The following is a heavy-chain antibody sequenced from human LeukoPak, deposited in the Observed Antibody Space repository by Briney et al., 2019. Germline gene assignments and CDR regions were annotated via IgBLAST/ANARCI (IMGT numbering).Heavy chain of an antibody. J-gene: IGHJ3*02. CDR3: ARDLGVWGAFDI. Sequence: GGSLRLSCAASGFTFSSYAMHWVRQAPGKGLEWVAVISYDGSNKYYADSVKGRFTISRDNSKNTLYLQMNSLRAEDTAVYYCARDLGVWGAFDIWGQGTMVTVPS. CDR2: ISYDGSNK. D-gene: IGHD6-13*01. V-gene: IGHV3-30-3*01. CDR1: GFTFSSYA.